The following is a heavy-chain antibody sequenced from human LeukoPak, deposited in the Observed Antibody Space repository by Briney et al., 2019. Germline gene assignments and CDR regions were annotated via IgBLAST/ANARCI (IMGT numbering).Heavy chain of an antibody. CDR1: GFTFSSYA. J-gene: IGHJ4*02. CDR3: ARNLYYYDSSGYYYY. Sequence: GSLRLSCAAAGFTFSSYAMYWVRQAPGKGLEWVALISYDGGNKYYADSVKGRFTISRDNSKNTLYLQMNSLRAEDTAVYYCARNLYYYDSSGYYYYWGQGTLVTVSS. D-gene: IGHD3-22*01. CDR2: ISYDGGNK. V-gene: IGHV3-30-3*01.